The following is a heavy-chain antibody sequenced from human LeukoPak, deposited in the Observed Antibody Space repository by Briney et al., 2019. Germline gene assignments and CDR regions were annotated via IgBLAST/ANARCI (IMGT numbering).Heavy chain of an antibody. CDR1: GFTFSDYY. V-gene: IGHV3-11*01. J-gene: IGHJ6*03. Sequence: GGSLRLSCAASGFTFSDYYMSWIRQAPGKGLEWVSYISSSGSTISYADSVKGRFTISRDNAKNSLYLQMNSLRAEDTAVYYCARATYYYGSGSYRNYYYYYYMDVWGKGTTVTISS. CDR2: ISSSGSTI. CDR3: ARATYYYGSGSYRNYYYYYYMDV. D-gene: IGHD3-10*01.